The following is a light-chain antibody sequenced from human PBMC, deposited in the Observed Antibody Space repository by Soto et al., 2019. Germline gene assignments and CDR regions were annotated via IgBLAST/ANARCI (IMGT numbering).Light chain of an antibody. Sequence: DIQMTQSPSSLSASVGDRVTITCRASQSISTYLNWYQQKPGKAPNLLIYAASSLQSGVPSRFSGSGSGTDFTLTITSLQPEDFATYYCQQSSITPLTFGGGTKVDIK. J-gene: IGKJ4*01. CDR1: QSISTY. V-gene: IGKV1-39*01. CDR2: AAS. CDR3: QQSSITPLT.